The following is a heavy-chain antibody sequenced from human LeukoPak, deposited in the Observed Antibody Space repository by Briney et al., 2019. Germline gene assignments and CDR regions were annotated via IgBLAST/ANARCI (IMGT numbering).Heavy chain of an antibody. CDR2: IYYSGST. Sequence: SETLSLTCTVSGGSISSYYWSWIRQPPGKGLEWIGYIYYSGSTNYNPSLKSRVTISVDTSKNQFSLKLSSVTAADTAVYYCARLVDDSSGYLNPWFDPWGQGTLVTVSS. CDR1: GGSISSYY. V-gene: IGHV4-59*08. CDR3: ARLVDDSSGYLNPWFDP. D-gene: IGHD3-22*01. J-gene: IGHJ5*02.